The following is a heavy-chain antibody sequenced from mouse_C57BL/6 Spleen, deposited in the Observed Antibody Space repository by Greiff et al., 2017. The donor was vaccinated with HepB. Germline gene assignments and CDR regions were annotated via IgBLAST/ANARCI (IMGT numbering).Heavy chain of an antibody. CDR3: AMALLSSSAMDY. CDR1: GFTFSSYA. CDR2: ISDGGSYT. Sequence: EVKLVESGGGLVKPGGSLKLSCAASGFTFSSYAMSWVRQTPEKRLEWVATISDGGSYTYYPDNVKGRFTISRDNAKNNLYLQMSHLKSEDTAMYYCAMALLSSSAMDYWGQGTSVTVSS. V-gene: IGHV5-4*03. J-gene: IGHJ4*01. D-gene: IGHD6-2*01.